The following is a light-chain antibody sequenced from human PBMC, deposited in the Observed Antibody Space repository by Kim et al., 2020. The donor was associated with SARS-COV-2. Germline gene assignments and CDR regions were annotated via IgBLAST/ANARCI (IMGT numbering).Light chain of an antibody. Sequence: GQSITLSGTGTSSDVGSYNLVSWYQQHPGKAPKLMIYEVSKRPSGVSNRFSGSKSGNTASLTISGLQAEDEADYYCCSYAGSSTWVFGGGTQLTVL. V-gene: IGLV2-23*02. CDR3: CSYAGSSTWV. CDR1: SSDVGSYNL. CDR2: EVS. J-gene: IGLJ3*02.